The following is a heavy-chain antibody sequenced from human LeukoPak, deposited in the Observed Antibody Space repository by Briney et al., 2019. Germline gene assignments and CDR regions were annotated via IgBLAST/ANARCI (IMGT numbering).Heavy chain of an antibody. CDR2: MNPNSGNT. D-gene: IGHD3-16*01. J-gene: IGHJ4*02. Sequence: ASVKVSCKASGYTFASYDINWVRQATGQGLEWMGWMNPNSGNTGYAQKFQGRVTMTRNTSISTAYMELSSLRSEDTAVYYCARGQYYVRRYYFDYWGQGTLVTVSS. V-gene: IGHV1-8*01. CDR3: ARGQYYVRRYYFDY. CDR1: GYTFASYD.